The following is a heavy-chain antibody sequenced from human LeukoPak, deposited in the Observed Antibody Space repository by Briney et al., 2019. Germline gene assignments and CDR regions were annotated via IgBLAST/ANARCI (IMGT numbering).Heavy chain of an antibody. CDR3: ASGSGSYRTPYYYMDV. CDR1: GFTVSSNY. J-gene: IGHJ6*03. CDR2: IYSGGST. Sequence: GGSLRLSCAASGFTVSSNYMSWVRQAPGKGLEWVSVIYSGGSTYYADSVKGRFTISRDNSKNTLYLQMNSLSAEDTAVYYCASGSGSYRTPYYYMDVWGKGTTVTVSS. D-gene: IGHD3-10*01. V-gene: IGHV3-53*01.